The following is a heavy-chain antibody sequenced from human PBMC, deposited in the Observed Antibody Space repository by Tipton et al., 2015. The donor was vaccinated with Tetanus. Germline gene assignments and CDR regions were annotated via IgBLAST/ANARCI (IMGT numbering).Heavy chain of an antibody. D-gene: IGHD2-21*02. CDR1: GGSINNSSYF. V-gene: IGHV3-21*01. CDR2: ISSSGSYI. J-gene: IGHJ4*02. Sequence: LSLTCTVSGGSINNSSYFWAWIRQPPGKGLEWVSYISSSGSYIYYADSVKGRFTISRDNAKNSLSLQMNRLRAEDTAIYYCARDKPLVAAMHTADYWGQGTLVTVSS. CDR3: ARDKPLVAAMHTADY.